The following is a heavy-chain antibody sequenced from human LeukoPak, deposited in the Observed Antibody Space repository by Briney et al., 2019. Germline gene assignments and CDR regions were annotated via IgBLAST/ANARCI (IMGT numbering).Heavy chain of an antibody. V-gene: IGHV1-69*05. Sequence: SVKVSCKASGGAFSSYAISWVRQAPGQGLEWMGGIIPIFGTANYAQKFQGRVTITTDESTSTAYMELSSLRSEDTAVYYCARDGGYDILTGYYQRSYYFDYWGQGTLVTVSS. CDR3: ARDGGYDILTGYYQRSYYFDY. CDR2: IIPIFGTA. J-gene: IGHJ4*02. CDR1: GGAFSSYA. D-gene: IGHD3-9*01.